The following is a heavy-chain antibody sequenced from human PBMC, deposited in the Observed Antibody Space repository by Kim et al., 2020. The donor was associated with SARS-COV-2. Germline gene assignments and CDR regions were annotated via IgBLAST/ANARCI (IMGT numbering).Heavy chain of an antibody. CDR3: ARVVYDYVWGSYRDYYYYYGMDV. D-gene: IGHD3-16*02. V-gene: IGHV3-11*05. CDR1: GFTFSDYY. J-gene: IGHJ6*02. CDR2: ISSSSSYT. Sequence: GGSLRLSCAASGFTFSDYYMRWIRQAPGKGLEWVSYISSSSSYTYYADSVKGRFTISRDNAKNSLYLQMNSLRAEDTAVYYCARVVYDYVWGSYRDYYYYYGMDVWGQGTTVTVSS.